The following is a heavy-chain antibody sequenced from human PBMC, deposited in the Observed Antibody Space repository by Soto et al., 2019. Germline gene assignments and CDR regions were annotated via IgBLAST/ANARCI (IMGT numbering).Heavy chain of an antibody. CDR1: GGTFSSYA. J-gene: IGHJ4*02. V-gene: IGHV1-69*13. Sequence: ASVKVSCKASGGTFSSYAISWVRQAPGQGLEWMGGIIPIFGTANYAQKFQGRVTITADESTSTAYMELSSLRSEDTAVYYCASSLSPTYCGGDCYLSYWGQGTLVTVSS. CDR3: ASSLSPTYCGGDCYLSY. D-gene: IGHD2-21*02. CDR2: IIPIFGTA.